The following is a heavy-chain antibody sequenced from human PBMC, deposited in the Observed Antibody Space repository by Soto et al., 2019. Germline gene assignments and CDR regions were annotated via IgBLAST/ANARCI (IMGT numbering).Heavy chain of an antibody. Sequence: QVQLVQSGAEVKKPGASVKVSCKASGYTFTSYGISWVRQAPGQGLEWMGWISAYNGNTNYAQKLQGRVTMTTDTSTSTAYMEVRSLRSDDTAVYYCARGRYDILTGYYNYYYGMDVWGQGTTVTVSS. V-gene: IGHV1-18*01. CDR3: ARGRYDILTGYYNYYYGMDV. J-gene: IGHJ6*02. CDR1: GYTFTSYG. CDR2: ISAYNGNT. D-gene: IGHD3-9*01.